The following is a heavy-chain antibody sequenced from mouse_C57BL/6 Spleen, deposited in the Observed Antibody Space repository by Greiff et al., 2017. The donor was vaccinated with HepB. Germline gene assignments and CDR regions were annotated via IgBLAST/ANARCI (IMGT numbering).Heavy chain of an antibody. CDR2: INPNNGGT. D-gene: IGHD3-2*02. CDR3: ARSGTRAMDY. CDR1: GYTFTDYN. Sequence: VQLQQSGPELVKPGASVKIPCKASGYTFTDYNMDWVKQSHGKSLEWIGDINPNNGGTIYNQKFKGKATLTVEKSSSTAYMELRSLTSEDTAVYYCARSGTRAMDYWGQGTSVTVSS. V-gene: IGHV1-18*01. J-gene: IGHJ4*01.